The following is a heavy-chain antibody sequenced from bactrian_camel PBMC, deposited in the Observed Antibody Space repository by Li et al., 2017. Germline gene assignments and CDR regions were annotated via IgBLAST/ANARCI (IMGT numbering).Heavy chain of an antibody. V-gene: IGHV3S54*01. J-gene: IGHJ6*01. D-gene: IGHD6*01. CDR2: INFGGGST. CDR3: AATRTFLTAGIWHNSQNFPA. CDR1: GYQYTTGC. Sequence: HVQLVESGGGSVQSGGSLRLSCALTGYQYTTGCMAWFRQAPGKEREAVASINFGGGSTYYADSVRGRFTISQANAKNTLYLQMNSLKPEDTARYYCAATRTFLTAGIWHNSQNFPAWGQGTQVTVS.